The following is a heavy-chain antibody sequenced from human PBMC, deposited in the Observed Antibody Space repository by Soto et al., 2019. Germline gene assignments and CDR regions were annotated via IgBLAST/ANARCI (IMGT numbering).Heavy chain of an antibody. CDR1: GFTFSSYG. J-gene: IGHJ4*02. Sequence: EVQLLESGGGLVQPGESLRLSCAASGFTFSSYGMSWVRQAPGKGLEWVSAISGSGGRTNYADSVKGRLTISRDNSMNTLCLQLNNLRAEDTAVYYCAKGSSYCGGDCQYYFDCWGQGTLVTVSS. CDR2: ISGSGGRT. D-gene: IGHD2-21*02. V-gene: IGHV3-23*01. CDR3: AKGSSYCGGDCQYYFDC.